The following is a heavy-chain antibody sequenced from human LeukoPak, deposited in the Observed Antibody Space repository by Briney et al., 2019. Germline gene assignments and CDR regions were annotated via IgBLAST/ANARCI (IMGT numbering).Heavy chain of an antibody. CDR3: ARAQTMAAAGTGPGDF. CDR2: ISPSSGGT. D-gene: IGHD6-13*01. Sequence: ASVKVSCKSSGYTFTGYYMHWVRQAPGQGLEWMGWISPSSGGTNYAQKFQGRVTMTRDTSISTAYMELSSLRSDDTAVYSCARAQTMAAAGTGPGDFWGQGTLVTVSS. CDR1: GYTFTGYY. J-gene: IGHJ4*02. V-gene: IGHV1-2*02.